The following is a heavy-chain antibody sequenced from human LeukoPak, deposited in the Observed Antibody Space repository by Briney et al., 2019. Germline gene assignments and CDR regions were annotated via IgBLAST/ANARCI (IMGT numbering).Heavy chain of an antibody. Sequence: GETLKISCKGSGYPFTHYWIGWVRQMPGKGLGGMGIIYPGDSDSSYNPSFQGQVTISTDKSISTAYLQWSSLRASDTGMYYCARVAGSFYRHFDCWGQGTLVTVAS. D-gene: IGHD1-26*01. CDR2: IYPGDSDS. CDR3: ARVAGSFYRHFDC. V-gene: IGHV5-51*01. CDR1: GYPFTHYW. J-gene: IGHJ4*02.